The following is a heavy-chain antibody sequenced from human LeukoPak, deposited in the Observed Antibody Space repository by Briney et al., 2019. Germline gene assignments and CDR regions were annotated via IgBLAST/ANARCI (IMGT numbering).Heavy chain of an antibody. CDR3: ARGLWLDY. CDR1: GGTFNNFA. CDR2: ISAYNGNT. Sequence: GASVKVSCKASGGTFNNFAISWVRQAPGQGLEWMGWISAYNGNTNYAQKLQGRVTMTTDTSTSTAYMELRSLRSDDTAVYYCARGLWLDYWGQGTLVTVSS. D-gene: IGHD5-18*01. J-gene: IGHJ4*02. V-gene: IGHV1-18*01.